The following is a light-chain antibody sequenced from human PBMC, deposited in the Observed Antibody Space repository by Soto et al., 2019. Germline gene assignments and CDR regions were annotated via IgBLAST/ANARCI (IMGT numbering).Light chain of an antibody. Sequence: EIVMTQSPATLSVSPGERATLSCRASQSVSSNLAWYQQKPGQAPRLLIYGASARPTGIPARFSGSGSGTDFALTVSSLQPEDFATYYCQQADTFPWTFGQGTKVDI. V-gene: IGKV3-15*01. CDR2: GAS. J-gene: IGKJ1*01. CDR1: QSVSSN. CDR3: QQADTFPWT.